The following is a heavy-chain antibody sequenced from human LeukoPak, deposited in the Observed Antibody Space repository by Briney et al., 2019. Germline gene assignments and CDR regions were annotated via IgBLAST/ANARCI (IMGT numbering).Heavy chain of an antibody. V-gene: IGHV1-46*01. CDR2: INPSGGST. CDR3: ARAPTYYYDTWSLYYFDY. CDR1: GYTFTNYA. D-gene: IGHD3-22*01. J-gene: IGHJ4*02. Sequence: ASVKVSCKASGYTFTNYAVHWVRQAPGQGLEWMGIINPSGGSTSYAQKFQGRVTMTRDTSTSTVYMELSSLRSEDTAVYYCARAPTYYYDTWSLYYFDYWGQGTLVTVSS.